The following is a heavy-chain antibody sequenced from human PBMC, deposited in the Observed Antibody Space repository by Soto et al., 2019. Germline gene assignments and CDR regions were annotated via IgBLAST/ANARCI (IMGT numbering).Heavy chain of an antibody. Sequence: QVQLQESGPGLVKPSETLSLTCTVSSGSISIYSWSWIRQPPGKGLEWIGYVSYSVSTNYNPALKSRLTVSVDTSKNQFSLKLSSVNAADPAVYYCARTSYQLLMFDYWGQGTLVTVSS. D-gene: IGHD2-2*01. J-gene: IGHJ4*02. V-gene: IGHV4-59*01. CDR3: ARTSYQLLMFDY. CDR1: SGSISIYS. CDR2: VSYSVST.